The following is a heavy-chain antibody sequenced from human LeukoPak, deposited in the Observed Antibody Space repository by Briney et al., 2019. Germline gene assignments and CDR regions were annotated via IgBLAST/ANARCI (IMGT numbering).Heavy chain of an antibody. CDR2: ITSSSSYT. CDR1: GFTFSSYN. CDR3: ATMDYGDYVFYGMALDY. V-gene: IGHV3-21*04. Sequence: PGGSLRLSCAASGFTFSSYNMNWVRQAPGKGLEWVSSITSSSSYTYYADSAKGRFTISRDNSKNTLYLQMNSLRAEDTAVYYCATMDYGDYVFYGMALDYWGQGTLVTVTS. J-gene: IGHJ4*02. D-gene: IGHD4-17*01.